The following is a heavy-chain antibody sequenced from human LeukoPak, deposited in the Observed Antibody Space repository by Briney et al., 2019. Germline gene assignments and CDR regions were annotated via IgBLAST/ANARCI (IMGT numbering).Heavy chain of an antibody. CDR3: AGGGKYYWAPDF. D-gene: IGHD3-10*01. J-gene: IGHJ4*02. Sequence: SDTLSLTCGVSDYAMSSSDWWGWIRQPPEQELEWIGYIYYSGSADYNPSLKSRVTMSIDTSNNQFSLRLSSVTALDTAIYYCAGGGKYYWAPDFWGQGTLVTVSS. CDR2: IYYSGSA. V-gene: IGHV4-28*06. CDR1: DYAMSSSDW.